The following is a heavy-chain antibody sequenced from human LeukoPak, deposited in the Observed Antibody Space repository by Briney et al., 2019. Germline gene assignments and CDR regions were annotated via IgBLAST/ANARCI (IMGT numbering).Heavy chain of an antibody. CDR3: TRVGYIDEGIDY. Sequence: GGSLRLSCVASGFPFSSYWMTWVRQAPGKGLEWVANIKQDGSKKSYVDSVKGRFTISRDNAKNSLYLQMNSLRAEDTTIYCCTRVGYIDEGIDYWGQGTLVTVSS. V-gene: IGHV3-7*04. CDR1: GFPFSSYW. CDR2: IKQDGSKK. D-gene: IGHD5-24*01. J-gene: IGHJ4*02.